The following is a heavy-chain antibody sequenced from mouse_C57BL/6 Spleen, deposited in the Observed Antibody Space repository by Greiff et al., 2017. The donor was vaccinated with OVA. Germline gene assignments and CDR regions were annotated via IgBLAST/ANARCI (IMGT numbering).Heavy chain of an antibody. D-gene: IGHD1-2*01. J-gene: IGHJ4*01. CDR1: GYSITSDY. V-gene: IGHV3-8*01. Sequence: EVQLQQSGPGLAKPSPSLSLSCSVTGYSITSDYWNWVRKFPGNKLEYIGYISYSGSTYYNTSFKDRISRTRDTTMNKYSRTLNSVLTEDTATDSCARNGPKDEGARDYWGQGTSVTVSS. CDR2: ISYSGST. CDR3: ARNGPKDEGARDY.